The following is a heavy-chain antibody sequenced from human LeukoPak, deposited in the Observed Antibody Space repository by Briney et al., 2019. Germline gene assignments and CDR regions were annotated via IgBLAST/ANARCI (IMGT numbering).Heavy chain of an antibody. J-gene: IGHJ4*02. CDR1: GFTFSNAW. CDR3: TTPYLGYCSSTSCYTSDY. V-gene: IGHV3-15*01. Sequence: GGSLRLSCAASGFTFSNAWMSWVRQAPGKGLEWVGRIKSKTDGGTTDYAAPVKGRFTISRDDSKNTLYLQMNSLKTEDTAVYYCTTPYLGYCSSTSCYTSDYWGQGTLVTVSS. D-gene: IGHD2-2*02. CDR2: IKSKTDGGTT.